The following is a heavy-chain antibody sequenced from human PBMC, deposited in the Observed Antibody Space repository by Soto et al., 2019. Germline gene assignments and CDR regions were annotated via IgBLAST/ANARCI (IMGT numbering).Heavy chain of an antibody. J-gene: IGHJ3*02. CDR1: GGSISSYY. D-gene: IGHD5-18*01. CDR3: ARSGYSYADAFDI. V-gene: IGHV4-59*01. CDR2: IYYSGST. Sequence: PSETLSLTCTVSGGSISSYYWSWIRQPPGKGLEWIGYIYYSGSTNYNPSLKSRVTISVDTSKNQFSPKLSSVTAADTAVYYCARSGYSYADAFDIWGQGTMVTVSS.